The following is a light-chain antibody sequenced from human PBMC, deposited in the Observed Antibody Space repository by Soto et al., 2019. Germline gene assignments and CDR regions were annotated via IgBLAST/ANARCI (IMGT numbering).Light chain of an antibody. CDR3: QQSYSTWT. CDR2: AAS. V-gene: IGKV1-39*01. Sequence: DIQMTQSPSSRSASVVERVTITFRASQGIRNDLGWYQQKPGKAPKLLIYAASSLQSGVPSRFSGSGSGTDFTLTISSLQPEDFATYYCQQSYSTWTFGQGTKVDIK. J-gene: IGKJ1*01. CDR1: QGIRND.